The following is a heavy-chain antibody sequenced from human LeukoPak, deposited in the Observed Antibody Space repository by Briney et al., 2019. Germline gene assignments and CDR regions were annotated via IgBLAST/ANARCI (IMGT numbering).Heavy chain of an antibody. J-gene: IGHJ3*02. CDR2: ITRSSSTI. CDR3: ATADRGAFDI. V-gene: IGHV3-48*01. Sequence: PRGSLRLSCAVPVFTFSLYSMNSVRPAPGKGLEWLSYITRSSSTIYYADSVKGGFIISRDNAKNSLYLQMNSRRVDDTAVYYCATADRGAFDIWGPGAMVIVSS. CDR1: VFTFSLYS.